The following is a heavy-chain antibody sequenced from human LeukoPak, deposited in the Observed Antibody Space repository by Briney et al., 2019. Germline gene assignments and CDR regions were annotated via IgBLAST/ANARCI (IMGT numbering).Heavy chain of an antibody. CDR2: INPNGGGT. V-gene: IGHV1-2*02. CDR3: ARENNSGWYRKAALDY. J-gene: IGHJ4*02. Sequence: GASVKVSCKASGYTFTGYYMHWVRQTPGQGLEWVGWINPNGGGTNYAQKFQGRVTLTRDTSITTAYLEVTRLESDDTAIYFCARENNSGWYRKAALDYWGQGALVTVTS. CDR1: GYTFTGYY. D-gene: IGHD6-19*01.